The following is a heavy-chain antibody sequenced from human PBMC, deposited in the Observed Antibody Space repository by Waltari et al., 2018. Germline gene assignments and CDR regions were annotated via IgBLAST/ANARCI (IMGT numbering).Heavy chain of an antibody. D-gene: IGHD2-2*02. J-gene: IGHJ5*02. Sequence: QVQLQESGPGLVKPSETLSLTCAVSGYPISSGYYGGWIRQPPGKGLEWSGSIYHSGSTYYNPSLKSRVTISVDTSKNQFSLKLSSVTAADTAVYYCARAIGKNWFDPWGQGTLVTVSS. CDR3: ARAIGKNWFDP. CDR1: GYPISSGYY. CDR2: IYHSGST. V-gene: IGHV4-38-2*01.